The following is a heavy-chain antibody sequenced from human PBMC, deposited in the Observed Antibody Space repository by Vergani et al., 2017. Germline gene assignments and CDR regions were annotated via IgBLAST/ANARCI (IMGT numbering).Heavy chain of an antibody. J-gene: IGHJ3*02. CDR1: GFTFTNYD. V-gene: IGHV3-30*19. CDR2: ISIEGSIT. CDR3: GRDAFKGKPDVVDI. Sequence: QVQLVESGGGVVQPGRSLTVSCAGSGFTFTNYDMHWVRQAPGKGLEWVAVISIEGSITHYGDSVKGRVTITRDNSKNTLYLQMTSLRGDDTAIYYCGRDAFKGKPDVVDIWGQGTMVTVSS.